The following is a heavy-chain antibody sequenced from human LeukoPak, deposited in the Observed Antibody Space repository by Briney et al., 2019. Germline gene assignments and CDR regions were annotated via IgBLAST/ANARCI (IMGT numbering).Heavy chain of an antibody. J-gene: IGHJ4*02. V-gene: IGHV3-21*01. CDR2: ISSSSSYI. D-gene: IGHD6-13*01. CDR3: ARYGSSWVGDY. Sequence: GGSLRLSCAASGFTFSSFGMHWVRQAPGKGLEWVSSISSSSSYIYYADSVKGRFTISRDNAKNSLYLQMNSLRAEDTAVYYCARYGSSWVGDYWGQGTLVTVSS. CDR1: GFTFSSFG.